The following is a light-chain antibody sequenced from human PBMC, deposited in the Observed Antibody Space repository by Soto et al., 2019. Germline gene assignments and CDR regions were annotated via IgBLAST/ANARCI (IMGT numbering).Light chain of an antibody. CDR2: EVS. CDR3: TSSLSNSVVV. Sequence: QSALTQPASVPGSPGQSITISCSGTSSDVDDYNYVSWYQQHPGKAPKLMIYEVSHRLSGVSNRFSGSNSGYTASLTISGLQDEDEADYYCTSSLSNSVVVFGGGTKLTVL. J-gene: IGLJ3*02. V-gene: IGLV2-14*01. CDR1: SSDVDDYNY.